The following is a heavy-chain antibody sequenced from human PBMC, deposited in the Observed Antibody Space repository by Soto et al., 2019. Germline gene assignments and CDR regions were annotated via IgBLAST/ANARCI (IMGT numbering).Heavy chain of an antibody. Sequence: QVLLVQSGAEMKKPGASVKVSCKASGYTFTSYGISWVRQAPGQGLRWMGWISAYNGNTNYAQKLQGRVTMTTDTSTSTAYMELRSLRSDDTAVYYCARDLRYSSSWSPIFDYYYYVMDVWCQGTTVTVSS. CDR3: ARDLRYSSSWSPIFDYYYYVMDV. CDR1: GYTFTSYG. J-gene: IGHJ6*02. V-gene: IGHV1-18*01. CDR2: ISAYNGNT. D-gene: IGHD6-13*01.